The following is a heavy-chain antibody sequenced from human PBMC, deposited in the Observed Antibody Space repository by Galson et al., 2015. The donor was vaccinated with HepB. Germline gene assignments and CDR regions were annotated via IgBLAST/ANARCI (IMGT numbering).Heavy chain of an antibody. CDR2: ISSNGGST. Sequence: SLRLSCAASGFTFSSYAMHWVRQAPGKGLEYVSAISSNGGSTYYADSVKGRFTISRDNSENTLYLQMSSLRAEDTAVYYCVKDRFGELFDYWGQGTLVTVSS. V-gene: IGHV3-64D*06. CDR1: GFTFSSYA. D-gene: IGHD3-10*01. CDR3: VKDRFGELFDY. J-gene: IGHJ4*02.